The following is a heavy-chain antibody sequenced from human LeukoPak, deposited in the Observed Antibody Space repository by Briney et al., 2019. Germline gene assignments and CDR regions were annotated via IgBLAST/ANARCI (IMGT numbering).Heavy chain of an antibody. CDR1: GFTFSSCG. V-gene: IGHV3-30*18. Sequence: GALRLSCAASGFTFSSCGMHWVRQAPGKGLEWVAVISYDGSNKYYADSVKGRFTISRDNSKNTLYLQMNSLRAEDTAVYYCAKEGKKQQLPLEFDYWGQGTLVTVSS. D-gene: IGHD6-13*01. CDR2: ISYDGSNK. J-gene: IGHJ4*02. CDR3: AKEGKKQQLPLEFDY.